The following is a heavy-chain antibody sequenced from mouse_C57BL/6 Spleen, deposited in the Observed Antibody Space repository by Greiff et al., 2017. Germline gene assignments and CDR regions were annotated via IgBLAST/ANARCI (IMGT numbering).Heavy chain of an antibody. D-gene: IGHD2-4*01. CDR3: ARRARDYDHYAMDY. Sequence: VKLMESGPGLVAPSQSLSITCTVSGFSLTSYAISWVRQPPGKGLEWLGVIWTGGGTNYNSALKSRLSISKDNSKSQVFLKMNSLQTDDTARYYCARRARDYDHYAMDYWGQGTSVTVSS. V-gene: IGHV2-9-1*01. CDR1: GFSLTSYA. CDR2: IWTGGGT. J-gene: IGHJ4*01.